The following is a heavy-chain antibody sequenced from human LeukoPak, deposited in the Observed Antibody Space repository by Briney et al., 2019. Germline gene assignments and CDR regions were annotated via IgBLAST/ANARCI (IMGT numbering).Heavy chain of an antibody. Sequence: GASVKVSCKASGYTFTSYDINWVRQATGQGLEWMGWMNPNSGNPGYAQKFQGRVTMTRNTSISTAYMELSSLRSEDTAVYYCARAPHSGWVRWFDPWGQGTLVTVSS. V-gene: IGHV1-8*01. D-gene: IGHD6-25*01. CDR3: ARAPHSGWVRWFDP. CDR1: GYTFTSYD. CDR2: MNPNSGNP. J-gene: IGHJ5*02.